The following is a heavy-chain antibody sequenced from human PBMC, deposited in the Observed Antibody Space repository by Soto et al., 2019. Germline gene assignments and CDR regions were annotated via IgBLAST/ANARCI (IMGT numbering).Heavy chain of an antibody. CDR1: GFTFSSYG. CDR2: IWYDGSNK. CDR3: ARDASYGDFLEVDY. J-gene: IGHJ4*02. D-gene: IGHD4-17*01. V-gene: IGHV3-33*01. Sequence: QVQLVESGGGVVQPGRSLRLSCAASGFTFSSYGMHWVRQAPGKGLEWVAVIWYDGSNKYYADSVKGRFTISRDNSKNTLDLQMNSLRAEDTAVYYCARDASYGDFLEVDYWGQGTLVTVSS.